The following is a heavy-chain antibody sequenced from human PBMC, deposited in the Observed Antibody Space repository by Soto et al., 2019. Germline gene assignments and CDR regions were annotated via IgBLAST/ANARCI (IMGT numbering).Heavy chain of an antibody. CDR3: ARGGNIVVVPAAIRWFDP. Sequence: SETLSLTCAVYGGSFSGYYWSWIRQPPGKGLEWIGEINHSGSTNYNPSLKSRVTISVDTSKNQFSLKLSSVTAADTAVYYCARGGNIVVVPAAIRWFDPWGQGTLVTVSS. CDR2: INHSGST. CDR1: GGSFSGYY. J-gene: IGHJ5*02. D-gene: IGHD2-2*01. V-gene: IGHV4-34*01.